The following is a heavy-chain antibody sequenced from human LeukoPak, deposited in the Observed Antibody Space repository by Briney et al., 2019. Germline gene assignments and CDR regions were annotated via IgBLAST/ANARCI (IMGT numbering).Heavy chain of an antibody. J-gene: IGHJ5*02. V-gene: IGHV4-59*01. D-gene: IGHD2-21*01. Sequence: PSETLSLTCTVSGGSISSYYWSWIRQPPGKGLEWIGYIYYSGSTNYNPSLKSRVTISVDTSKNQFSLKLSSVPAADTAVYYCARSIVKNWFDPWGQGTLVTVSS. CDR1: GGSISSYY. CDR3: ARSIVKNWFDP. CDR2: IYYSGST.